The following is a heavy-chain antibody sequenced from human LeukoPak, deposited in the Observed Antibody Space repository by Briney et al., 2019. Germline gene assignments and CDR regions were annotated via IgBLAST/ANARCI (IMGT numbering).Heavy chain of an antibody. CDR2: INHSGST. V-gene: IGHV4-34*01. J-gene: IGHJ6*03. CDR3: ARHILEDYYYYMDV. D-gene: IGHD2/OR15-2a*01. CDR1: GGSFSGYY. Sequence: SETLSLTCAVYGGSFSGYYWSWIRQPPGKGLEWIGEINHSGSTNYNPSLKSRVTISVDTSKNQFSLKLSSVTAADTAVYYCARHILEDYYYYMDVWGKGTTVTVSS.